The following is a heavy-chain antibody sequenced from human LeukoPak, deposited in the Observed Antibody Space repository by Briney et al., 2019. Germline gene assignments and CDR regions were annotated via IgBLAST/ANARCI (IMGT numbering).Heavy chain of an antibody. J-gene: IGHJ4*02. CDR2: IRSSGTII. CDR3: ARGTFSPDN. CDR1: GFIFSTYG. Sequence: GGSLRLSCAASGFIFSTYGMTWFRQAPGKGLEWVSYIRSSGTIIFYADSVKGRFTISRDNSKNTLFLQMNSLRAEDTAVYYCARGTFSPDNWGQGTLVTVAS. V-gene: IGHV3-23*01. D-gene: IGHD2/OR15-2a*01.